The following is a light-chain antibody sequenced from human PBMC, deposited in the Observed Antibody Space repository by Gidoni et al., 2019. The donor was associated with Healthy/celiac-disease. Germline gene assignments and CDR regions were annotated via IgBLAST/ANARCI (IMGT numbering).Light chain of an antibody. CDR1: QSISSY. CDR3: QQRYSTPLFT. Sequence: DIQMTQSPSSLSASVGDRVTITCRASQSISSYLNWYQQKPGTAPKLLIYAAASLQSGVPSRFSGSGSGTDFTLTISSLQPEDDATYYCQQRYSTPLFTFGPGTKVDIK. J-gene: IGKJ3*01. V-gene: IGKV1-39*01. CDR2: AAA.